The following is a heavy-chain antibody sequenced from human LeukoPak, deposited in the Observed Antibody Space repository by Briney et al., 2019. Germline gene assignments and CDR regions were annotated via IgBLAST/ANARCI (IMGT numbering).Heavy chain of an antibody. CDR3: AREKQSSGWYVPNYFDS. CDR2: IYTSGST. D-gene: IGHD6-19*01. J-gene: IGHJ4*02. CDR1: GCSISSYY. V-gene: IGHV4-4*07. Sequence: PSETLSLTCTVSGCSISSYYWSWIRQPAGKGLDGIGRIYTSGSTNYNPSLKSRVTMSVDTSKNQFSLKLSSVTAADTAVYYCAREKQSSGWYVPNYFDSWGQGTLVTVSS.